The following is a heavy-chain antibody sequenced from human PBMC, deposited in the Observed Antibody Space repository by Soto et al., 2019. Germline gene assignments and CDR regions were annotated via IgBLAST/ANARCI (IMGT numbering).Heavy chain of an antibody. CDR2: IGTAGDP. V-gene: IGHV3-13*05. Sequence: GGSLRLSCVASGFILSCYDMHLVRQATGEGLEWVSAIGTAGDPYYSGSVKGRFTISRGNAENSVYLQMNSLRAGDTAVYYCARAGYDSSGYYFYAMDVWGPGTTVTVSS. CDR1: GFILSCYD. D-gene: IGHD3-22*01. CDR3: ARAGYDSSGYYFYAMDV. J-gene: IGHJ6*02.